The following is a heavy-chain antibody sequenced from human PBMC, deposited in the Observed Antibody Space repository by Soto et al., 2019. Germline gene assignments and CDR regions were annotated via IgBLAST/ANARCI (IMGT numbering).Heavy chain of an antibody. CDR1: GFTFSSYG. CDR3: ARDQGGYSSGWGFDY. CDR2: IWYDGSNK. D-gene: IGHD6-19*01. Sequence: QVQLVESGGGVVQPGRSLRLSCAASGFTFSSYGMHWVRQAPVKGLEWVAVIWYDGSNKYYADSVKGRFTISRDNSKNTLYLQMNSLRAEDTAVYYCARDQGGYSSGWGFDYWGQGTLVTVSS. J-gene: IGHJ4*02. V-gene: IGHV3-33*01.